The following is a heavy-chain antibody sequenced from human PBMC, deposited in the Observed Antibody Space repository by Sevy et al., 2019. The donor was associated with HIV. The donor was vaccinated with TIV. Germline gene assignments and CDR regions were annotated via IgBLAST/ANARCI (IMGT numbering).Heavy chain of an antibody. CDR3: ARRNDDI. V-gene: IGHV4-59*08. CDR2: VYYTGGT. CDR1: GGSINSDH. Sequence: SETLSLTCTVSGGSINSDHWNWIRQPPGKGLEWIGYVYYTGGTNYNPSLKNRVTISVDRTKNQFSLKLTSVTAADTAVYYCARRNDDIWGQGTMVTVSS. J-gene: IGHJ3*02.